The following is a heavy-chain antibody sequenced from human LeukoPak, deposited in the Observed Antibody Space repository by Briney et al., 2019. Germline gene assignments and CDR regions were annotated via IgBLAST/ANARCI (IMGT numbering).Heavy chain of an antibody. J-gene: IGHJ4*02. V-gene: IGHV4-39*07. Sequence: SETLSLTCTVSGDSINTQIYYWGWIRQSPGKGLEWIGSIYYTGKTYYNPSLESRVTISVDTSKSQFSLNLSSVTAADTAIYYCAGDFRGLRYFDLFDYWGQGILVTVSS. D-gene: IGHD3-9*01. CDR2: IYYTGKT. CDR1: GDSINTQIYY. CDR3: AGDFRGLRYFDLFDY.